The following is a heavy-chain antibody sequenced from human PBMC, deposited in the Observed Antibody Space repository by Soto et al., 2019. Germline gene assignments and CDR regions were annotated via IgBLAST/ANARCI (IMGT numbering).Heavy chain of an antibody. Sequence: QVQLVESGGGVVQPGRSLRLSCAASGFTFSSYAMHWVRQAPGKGLEWVAVISYDGSNKYYADSVKGRFTISRDNSKNTLYLQMNSLRAEDTAVYYCAKAYSLLKWELLLIDYWGQGTLVTVSS. CDR3: AKAYSLLKWELLLIDY. CDR2: ISYDGSNK. D-gene: IGHD1-26*01. CDR1: GFTFSSYA. V-gene: IGHV3-30-3*01. J-gene: IGHJ4*02.